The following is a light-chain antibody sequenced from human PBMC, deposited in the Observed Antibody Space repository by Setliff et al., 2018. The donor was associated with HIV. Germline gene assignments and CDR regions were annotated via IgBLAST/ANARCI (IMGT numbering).Light chain of an antibody. Sequence: SALAQPPSVSGVPGQRVTISCTGSSSNIGAGYDVHWYQQLPGTAPKLLIFGNHNRPSGVPDRFSGSKSGTSASLAIAWLQPEDEADYYCQSYDSSLSGSVFGGGTK. CDR3: QSYDSSLSGSV. V-gene: IGLV1-40*01. J-gene: IGLJ2*01. CDR1: SSNIGAGYD. CDR2: GNH.